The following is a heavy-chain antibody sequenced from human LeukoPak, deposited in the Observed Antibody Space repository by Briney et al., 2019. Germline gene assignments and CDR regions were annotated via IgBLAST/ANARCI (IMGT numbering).Heavy chain of an antibody. D-gene: IGHD2-8*01. CDR1: GFTFSSYS. CDR3: ARERMDPLVPNDY. Sequence: PGGSLRLSCAASGFTFSSYSMNWVRQAPGKGLEWVSSISSSSSYIYYADSVKGRFTISRDNAKNSLYLQMNSLRAEDTAVYYCARERMDPLVPNDYWGQGTLVTVSS. J-gene: IGHJ4*02. CDR2: ISSSSSYI. V-gene: IGHV3-21*01.